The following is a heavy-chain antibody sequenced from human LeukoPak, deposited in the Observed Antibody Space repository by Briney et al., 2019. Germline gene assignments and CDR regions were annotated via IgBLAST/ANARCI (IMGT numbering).Heavy chain of an antibody. CDR1: GNTFTSFH. CDR3: ARESPSTFYFDY. V-gene: IGHV1-46*01. Sequence: GASVKVSCKASGNTFTSFHIHWVRQAPGQGLEYKGIIKVYGDTTIYAQRFQGRITMTRDTSTSTVYMELSSLNSEDTAVYYCARESPSTFYFDYWGQGTLVTVSS. J-gene: IGHJ4*02. D-gene: IGHD1-1*01. CDR2: IKVYGDTT.